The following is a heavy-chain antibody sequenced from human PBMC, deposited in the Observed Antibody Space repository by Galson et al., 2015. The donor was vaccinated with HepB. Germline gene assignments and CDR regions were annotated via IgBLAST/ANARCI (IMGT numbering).Heavy chain of an antibody. J-gene: IGHJ4*02. CDR3: ARVGLPYCGGDCYGFDY. CDR1: GFMFSTYA. CDR2: ISYDGSNK. Sequence: SLRLSCAASGFMFSTYAMHWVRQAPGKGLEWVAIISYDGSNKYYADSVKGRFTISRDNSKNTLYLQMNSLRAEDTAVYYCARVGLPYCGGDCYGFDYWGQGTLVTVSS. D-gene: IGHD2-21*02. V-gene: IGHV3-30-3*01.